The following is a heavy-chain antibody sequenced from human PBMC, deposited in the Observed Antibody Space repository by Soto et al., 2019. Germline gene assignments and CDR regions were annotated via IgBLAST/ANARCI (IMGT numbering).Heavy chain of an antibody. CDR2: INHSGST. Sequence: QVQLQQWGAGLLKPSETLSLTCAVYVGSLSGYYWSWIRQPPGKGLEWIGEINHSGSTTYNPSLKRRVTISLDTSKNQFSLKLTSVTAAATDVYYCARGVPQLLVQPIDFWGQGTLVTVSS. J-gene: IGHJ4*02. V-gene: IGHV4-34*01. D-gene: IGHD6-13*01. CDR3: ARGVPQLLVQPIDF. CDR1: VGSLSGYY.